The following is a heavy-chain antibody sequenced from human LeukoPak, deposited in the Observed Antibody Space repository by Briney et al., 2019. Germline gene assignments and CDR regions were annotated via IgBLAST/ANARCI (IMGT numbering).Heavy chain of an antibody. CDR2: ISAYNGNT. D-gene: IGHD1-26*01. CDR3: ARGVFVGATPAGAFDI. J-gene: IGHJ3*02. Sequence: ASVKVSCKASGYTFTSYVISWVRQAPGQGLEWMGWISAYNGNTNYAQKLQGRVTMTTDTSTSTAYMELRSLRSDDTAVYYCARGVFVGATPAGAFDIWGQGTMVTVSS. V-gene: IGHV1-18*01. CDR1: GYTFTSYV.